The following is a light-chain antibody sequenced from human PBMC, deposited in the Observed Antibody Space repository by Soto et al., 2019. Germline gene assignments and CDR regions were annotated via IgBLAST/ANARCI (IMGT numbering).Light chain of an antibody. Sequence: DIQITQSPSTLSASVGDRVTITCRASQSISSWLAWYQQKPGKAPKLLTYKSSSLESGVPSRFSGGGSGTEFTRTISSLQPDDFATYYCQQYNSYPYTFGQGTKLEIK. CDR1: QSISSW. CDR2: KSS. V-gene: IGKV1-5*03. J-gene: IGKJ2*01. CDR3: QQYNSYPYT.